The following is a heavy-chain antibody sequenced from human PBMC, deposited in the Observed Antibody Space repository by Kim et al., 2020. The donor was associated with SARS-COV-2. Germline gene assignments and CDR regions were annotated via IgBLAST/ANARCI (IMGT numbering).Heavy chain of an antibody. D-gene: IGHD3-10*01. CDR2: IYYSGST. CDR1: GGSISSSSYY. Sequence: SETLSLTCTVSGGSISSSSYYWGWIRQPPGKGLEWIGSIYYSGSTYYNPSLKSRVTISVDTSKNQFSLKLSSVTAADTAVYYCACPQDTMVRGVLGYYGMDVWGQGTTVTVSS. CDR3: ACPQDTMVRGVLGYYGMDV. V-gene: IGHV4-39*01. J-gene: IGHJ6*02.